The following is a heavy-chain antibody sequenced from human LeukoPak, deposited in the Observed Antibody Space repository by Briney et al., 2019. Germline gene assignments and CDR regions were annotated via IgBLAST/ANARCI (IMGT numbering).Heavy chain of an antibody. CDR1: GFTFSSYG. V-gene: IGHV3-23*01. D-gene: IGHD3-16*01. CDR2: ISGSGGST. J-gene: IGHJ3*02. Sequence: GGSLRLSCAASGFTFSSYGASWVRQAPGKGLEWVSAISGSGGSTYYADSVKGRFTISRDNSKNTLYLQMNSLRAEDTAVFYCAKDRDDYVWGSYLGAFDIWGQGTMVTVSS. CDR3: AKDRDDYVWGSYLGAFDI.